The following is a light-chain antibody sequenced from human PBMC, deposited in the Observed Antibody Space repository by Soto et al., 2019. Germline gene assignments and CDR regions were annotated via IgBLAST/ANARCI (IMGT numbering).Light chain of an antibody. V-gene: IGKV1-13*02. CDR1: QGISSA. CDR2: DAS. CDR3: QQLNSYLWT. Sequence: IQMTQSPSTLAASVVDRVTITCLASQGISSALAWYQQKPGKAPKLLIYDASSLESGVPSRFSGSGSGTEFTLTISSLQPEDFATYYCQQLNSYLWTCGQGTKVDIK. J-gene: IGKJ1*01.